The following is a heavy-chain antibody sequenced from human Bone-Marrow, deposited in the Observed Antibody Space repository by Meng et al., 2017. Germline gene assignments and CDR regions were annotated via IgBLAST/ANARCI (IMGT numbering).Heavy chain of an antibody. D-gene: IGHD2-21*02. CDR3: ARVAYRWGGDCSYFDY. Sequence: QVQLQQWGAGLLKPSETLSLTCAVYGGSFSGYYWSWIRQPPGKGLEWIGEINHSGSTNYNPSFKSRVTISVDTSKTQFSLKLSSVTAADTAVYYCARVAYRWGGDCSYFDYWGQGTLVTVSS. CDR2: INHSGST. CDR1: GGSFSGYY. V-gene: IGHV4-34*01. J-gene: IGHJ4*02.